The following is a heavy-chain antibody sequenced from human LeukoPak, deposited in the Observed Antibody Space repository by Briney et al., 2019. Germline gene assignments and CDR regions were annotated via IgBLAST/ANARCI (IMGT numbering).Heavy chain of an antibody. CDR3: AKKYTTGLDP. CDR2: ISGSGEST. D-gene: IGHD4-17*01. CDR1: GFTFRSYA. V-gene: IGHV3-23*01. Sequence: PGGSLRLSCAASGFTFRSYAMTWVRQAPGKGLEWVSIISGSGESTYYADFVKGRFTISRDTSKNTLYLHMNSLRAEDTAIYYCAKKYTTGLDPWGQGTLVTVSS. J-gene: IGHJ5*02.